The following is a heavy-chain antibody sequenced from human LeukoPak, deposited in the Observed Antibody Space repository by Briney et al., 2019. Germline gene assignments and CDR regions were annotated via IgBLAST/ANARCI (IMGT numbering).Heavy chain of an antibody. CDR3: ARVRYYYDSEHNSFDY. D-gene: IGHD3-22*01. CDR1: GGSISSGGYS. CDR2: INHSGST. Sequence: PSETLSLTCTVSGGSISSGGYSWSWIRQPPGKGLEWIGEINHSGSTNYNPSLKSRVTISVDTSKNQFSLKLSSVTAADTAVYYCARVRYYYDSEHNSFDYWGQGTLVTVSS. J-gene: IGHJ4*02. V-gene: IGHV4-39*07.